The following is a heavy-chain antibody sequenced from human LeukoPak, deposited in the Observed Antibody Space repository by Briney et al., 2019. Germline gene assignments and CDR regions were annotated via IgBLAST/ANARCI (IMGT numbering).Heavy chain of an antibody. CDR2: IYYSGST. D-gene: IGHD5-18*01. CDR1: GGSVSSGSYY. V-gene: IGHV4-61*01. Sequence: SETLSLTCTVSGGSVSSGSYYWSWIRQPPGKGLEWIGYIYYSGSTNYNPSLKSRVTISVDTSKNQFSLKLSSVTAADTAVYYCAGASGYSYGSPLYYYYYYGMDVWGQGTTVTVSS. CDR3: AGASGYSYGSPLYYYYYYGMDV. J-gene: IGHJ6*02.